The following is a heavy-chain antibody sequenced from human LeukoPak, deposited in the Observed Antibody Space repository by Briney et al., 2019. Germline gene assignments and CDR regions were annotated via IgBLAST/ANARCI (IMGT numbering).Heavy chain of an antibody. V-gene: IGHV4-59*08. J-gene: IGHJ3*02. Sequence: SETLSLTCNVSGGSISSYYWSWIRQPPGKGLEWIGYMYYSGNTNYNPSIKSRVTTSVDSSKNQFSLKLSPVTAADTAVYYCARHTLVGARNAFDIWGQGTMVTVSS. D-gene: IGHD1-26*01. CDR3: ARHTLVGARNAFDI. CDR2: MYYSGNT. CDR1: GGSISSYY.